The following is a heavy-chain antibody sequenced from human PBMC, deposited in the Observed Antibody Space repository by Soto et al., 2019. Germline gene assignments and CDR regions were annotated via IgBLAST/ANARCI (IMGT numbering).Heavy chain of an antibody. Sequence: EVQLVESGGGLVQPGRSLRLSCAASGFTFDDYAMHWVRQAPGKGLEWVSGISWNSGSIGYADSVKGRFTISRDNAKNSLYLQMNSLRAEDTALYYCAKDPSEDILTGYSPHNWFDPWGQGTLVTVSS. V-gene: IGHV3-9*01. J-gene: IGHJ5*02. CDR1: GFTFDDYA. CDR3: AKDPSEDILTGYSPHNWFDP. CDR2: ISWNSGSI. D-gene: IGHD3-9*01.